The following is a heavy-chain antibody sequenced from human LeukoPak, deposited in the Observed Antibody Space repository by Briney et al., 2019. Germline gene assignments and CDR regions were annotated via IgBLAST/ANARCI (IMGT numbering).Heavy chain of an antibody. D-gene: IGHD5-12*01. V-gene: IGHV3-21*01. Sequence: GGSLRLSCAASGFTFSSYSMNWVRQAPGKGLEWVSSISSSSSYIYYADSVKGRFTISRDNAKNSLYLQMNSLRAEDTAVYYCARAAVSYSGYEVSDYYYMDVWGKGTTVTVSS. CDR2: ISSSSSYI. J-gene: IGHJ6*03. CDR1: GFTFSSYS. CDR3: ARAAVSYSGYEVSDYYYMDV.